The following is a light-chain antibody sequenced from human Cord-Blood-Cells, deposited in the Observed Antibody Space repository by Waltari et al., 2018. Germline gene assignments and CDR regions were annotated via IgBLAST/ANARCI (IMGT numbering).Light chain of an antibody. V-gene: IGKV1-39*01. J-gene: IGKJ1*01. Sequence: DIQLTQYPPSLASAVAGRGTITCRASQSISSYLNWYQQKPGKAPKLLIYAASSLQSGVPSRFSGSGSGTDFTLTISSLQPEDFATYYCQQSYSTPRTFGQGTKVEIK. CDR3: QQSYSTPRT. CDR1: QSISSY. CDR2: AAS.